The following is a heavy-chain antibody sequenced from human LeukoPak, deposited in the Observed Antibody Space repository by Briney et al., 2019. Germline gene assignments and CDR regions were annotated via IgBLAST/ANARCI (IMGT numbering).Heavy chain of an antibody. CDR1: GFTFSDYY. Sequence: PGGSLRLSCAASGFTFSDYYMSWIRQAPGKGLEWVSYISSSGSTIYYADSVKGRFTISRDNAKNSLYLQMNSLRAEDTAVYYCAKGVETSTTGELPYYFDYWGQGTLVTVSS. J-gene: IGHJ4*02. CDR3: AKGVETSTTGELPYYFDY. CDR2: ISSSGSTI. V-gene: IGHV3-11*01. D-gene: IGHD3-10*01.